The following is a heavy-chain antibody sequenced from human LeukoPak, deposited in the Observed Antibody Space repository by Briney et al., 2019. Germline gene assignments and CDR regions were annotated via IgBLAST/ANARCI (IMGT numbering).Heavy chain of an antibody. J-gene: IGHJ2*01. V-gene: IGHV3-30*02. CDR1: GFTISGSG. Sequence: GSSLRLSCAASGFTISGSGMHWVRQAPGEGLEWLAFMRYDGNNKYYADSVKGRFTISRDNSKNTLYLQMNSLRAEDTAVYYCAKDLFGVVTPDWYFDLWGRGTLVTVSS. D-gene: IGHD3-3*01. CDR3: AKDLFGVVTPDWYFDL. CDR2: MRYDGNNK.